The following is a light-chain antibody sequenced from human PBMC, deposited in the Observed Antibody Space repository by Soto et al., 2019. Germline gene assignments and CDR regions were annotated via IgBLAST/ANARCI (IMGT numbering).Light chain of an antibody. CDR3: SATDDRLSGPV. CDR1: SSNIETNY. CDR2: SND. Sequence: QSVLTQPPSASGTPGQWVTISCSGSSSNIETNYVYWYQHLPGAAPKLLIYSNDQRPSGVPDRFSASKSGTSASLAISGLRSEDEGDYYCSATDDRLSGPVFGGGTKVTVL. J-gene: IGLJ2*01. V-gene: IGLV1-47*02.